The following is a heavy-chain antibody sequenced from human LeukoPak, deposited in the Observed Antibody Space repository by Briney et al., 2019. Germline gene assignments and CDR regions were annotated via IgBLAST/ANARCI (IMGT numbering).Heavy chain of an antibody. CDR3: AKHYMGSSYNRGLDY. CDR2: IYYSGYT. J-gene: IGHJ4*02. V-gene: IGHV4-39*01. CDR1: GGSISSSSYY. Sequence: PSETLSLTCTVPGGSISSSSYYWGWIRQPPGKGLEWIGTIYYSGYTYYNPSLESRVTISVDTSKNQFSLKLSSVTAADTAIYYCAKHYMGSSYNRGLDYWGQGALVTVSS. D-gene: IGHD3-10*01.